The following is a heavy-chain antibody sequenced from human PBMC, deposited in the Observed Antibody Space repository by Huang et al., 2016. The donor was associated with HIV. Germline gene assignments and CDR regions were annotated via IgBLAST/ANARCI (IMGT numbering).Heavy chain of an antibody. V-gene: IGHV1-2*02. CDR3: ARAPPDV. J-gene: IGHJ6*02. Sequence: QVQLVQSGAEVKKPGASVKVSCQASGYSFTGYYMHWVRQATGQGLEWMGWINTKSGGTNYAQKFQGRVTMTRDTSVNTAYMEVTELKSDDTAVYYCARAPPDVWGQGTTVTVSS. CDR1: GYSFTGYY. CDR2: INTKSGGT.